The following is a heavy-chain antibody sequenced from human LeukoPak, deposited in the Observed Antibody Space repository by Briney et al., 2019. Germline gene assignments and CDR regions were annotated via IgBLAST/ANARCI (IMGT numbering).Heavy chain of an antibody. CDR1: GFTFSGSS. V-gene: IGHV3-48*02. J-gene: IGHJ4*02. Sequence: PGGSLRLSCSDSGFTFSGSSMNWVRQAPGKGLGWVSSITIRISIISYAAYVKGRVNISRDNAKNTLYLQMNSLRDEDTAVYYCARGVVCVDYWGQGTLVTVSS. CDR2: ITIRISII. D-gene: IGHD2-15*01. CDR3: ARGVVCVDY.